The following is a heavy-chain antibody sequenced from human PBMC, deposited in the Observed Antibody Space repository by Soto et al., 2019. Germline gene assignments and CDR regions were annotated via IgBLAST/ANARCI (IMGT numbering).Heavy chain of an antibody. V-gene: IGHV3-23*01. CDR3: AKAPNPAFCSGGGCHSN. CDR1: GFTFSTYA. D-gene: IGHD2-15*01. CDR2: ISYNGDAT. J-gene: IGHJ4*02. Sequence: PGGSLRLSCAASGFTFSTYAMSWVRQAPGKGLEWVSVISYNGDATFYAESVKGRFTISRDNSKNTLYLQMNSLRAEDTAIYYCAKAPNPAFCSGGGCHSNWGQGTLVTVSS.